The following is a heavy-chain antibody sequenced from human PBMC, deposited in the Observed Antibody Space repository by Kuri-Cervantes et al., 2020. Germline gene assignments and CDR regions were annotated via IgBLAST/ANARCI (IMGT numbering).Heavy chain of an antibody. D-gene: IGHD3-22*01. CDR2: IGTAGDT. J-gene: IGHJ3*02. V-gene: IGHV3-13*01. CDR1: GFTFSSYD. CDR3: ARDDGVITMIAEDSHDAFDI. Sequence: GGSLRLSCAASGFTFSSYDMHWVRQATGKGLESVSAIGTAGDTYYPGSVKGRFTISRDNSKNTLYLQMNSLRAEDTAVYYCARDDGVITMIAEDSHDAFDIWGQGTLVTVSS.